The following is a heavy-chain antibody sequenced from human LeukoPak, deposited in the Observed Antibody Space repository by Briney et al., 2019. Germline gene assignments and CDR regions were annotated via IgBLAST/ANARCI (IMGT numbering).Heavy chain of an antibody. CDR2: ISSGSTI. CDR3: ARLYSSSSGKAFDI. D-gene: IGHD6-6*01. V-gene: IGHV3-48*03. CDR1: GFTFSSYE. Sequence: GGSLRFYSAVSGFTFSSYEMKWVRQAPGKGLEWVSYISSGSTIYYADSVKGRFTSSRDNAKNSLYLQMNSLRAEDTAVYYCARLYSSSSGKAFDIWGQGTMVTVSS. J-gene: IGHJ3*02.